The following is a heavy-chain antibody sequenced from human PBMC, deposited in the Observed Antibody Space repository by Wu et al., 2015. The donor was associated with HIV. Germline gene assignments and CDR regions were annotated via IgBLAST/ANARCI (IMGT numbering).Heavy chain of an antibody. CDR1: GGSFSRNA. Sequence: QVQLLQSGAEVKRPGSSVKVSCKASGGSFSRNAINWVRQAPGQGFEWVGGIIPMFDTADYAQHFQGRITISTDESTTIVYMELRSLKLEDTAVFYCLADTNMVTLWGQGNTGHRLL. CDR2: IIPMFDTA. D-gene: IGHD3-10*01. CDR3: LADTNMVTL. V-gene: IGHV1-69*05. J-gene: IGHJ4*02.